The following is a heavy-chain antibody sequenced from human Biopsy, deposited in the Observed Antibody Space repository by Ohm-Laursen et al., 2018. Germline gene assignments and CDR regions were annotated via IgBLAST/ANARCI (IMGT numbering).Heavy chain of an antibody. Sequence: SLRLSCTASGFTFTHAWMSWVRQGPGKGLEWVGRTRNKVNSYTTGYAASVKGRFTISRDDSKNSLYLQMNSLKTEDTAVYYCLRGSMDVWGQGTTVTVSS. D-gene: IGHD3-16*01. CDR1: GFTFTHAW. V-gene: IGHV3-72*01. CDR3: LRGSMDV. J-gene: IGHJ6*02. CDR2: TRNKVNSYTT.